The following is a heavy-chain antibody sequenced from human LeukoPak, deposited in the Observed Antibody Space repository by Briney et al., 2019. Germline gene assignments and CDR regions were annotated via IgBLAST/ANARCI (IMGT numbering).Heavy chain of an antibody. CDR3: ARDTYYYDSSGYYVSPFDY. V-gene: IGHV3-30*03. CDR2: ISYDGSNK. D-gene: IGHD3-22*01. J-gene: IGHJ4*02. Sequence: GGTLRLSCAASGFTFSSYGMHWVRQAPGKGLEWVAVISYDGSNKYYADSVKGRFTISRDNSKNTLYLQMNSLRAEDTAVYYCARDTYYYDSSGYYVSPFDYWGQGTLVTVSS. CDR1: GFTFSSYG.